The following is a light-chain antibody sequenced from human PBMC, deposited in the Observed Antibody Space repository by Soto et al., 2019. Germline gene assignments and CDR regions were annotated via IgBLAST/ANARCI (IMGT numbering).Light chain of an antibody. CDR2: DVS. V-gene: IGKV1-5*01. Sequence: DIQMTQSPSTLSASIGDRVTITCRASQSIGTWLAWYQQKPGTAPKLLIYDVSGLQGAVPSRFSGSGSGTEFTLTTSRLHPDDFATYYCQEYYTYYRTFGQGTKVEFK. CDR3: QEYYTYYRT. CDR1: QSIGTW. J-gene: IGKJ1*01.